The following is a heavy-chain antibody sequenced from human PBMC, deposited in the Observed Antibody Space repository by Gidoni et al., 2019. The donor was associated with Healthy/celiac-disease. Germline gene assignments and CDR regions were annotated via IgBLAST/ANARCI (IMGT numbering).Heavy chain of an antibody. CDR2: IYYSGST. Sequence: QLQLQESGPGLVKPSETLSLTCTVSVGSISSSSYYWGWIRQPPGKGLEWIGSIYYSGSTYYNPSLKSRVTISVDTSKNQFSLKLSSVTAADAAVYYCARPLVGPNKGFAFDIWGQGTMVTVSS. V-gene: IGHV4-39*01. CDR1: VGSISSSSYY. CDR3: ARPLVGPNKGFAFDI. J-gene: IGHJ3*02. D-gene: IGHD1-26*01.